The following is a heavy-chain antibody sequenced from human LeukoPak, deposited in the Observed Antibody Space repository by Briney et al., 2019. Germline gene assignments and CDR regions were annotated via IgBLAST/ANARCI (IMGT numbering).Heavy chain of an antibody. CDR1: GVSISSYY. J-gene: IGHJ3*02. CDR3: ARDIGHIWSGYYTDAFDI. CDR2: IYYSGST. Sequence: SETLSLTCTVSGVSISSYYWSWIRQPPGKGLEWIGYIYYSGSTNYNPSLKGRVTISVDTSKNQFSLKLSSVTAADTAVYYCARDIGHIWSGYYTDAFDIWGQGTMVTVSS. D-gene: IGHD3-3*02. V-gene: IGHV4-59*01.